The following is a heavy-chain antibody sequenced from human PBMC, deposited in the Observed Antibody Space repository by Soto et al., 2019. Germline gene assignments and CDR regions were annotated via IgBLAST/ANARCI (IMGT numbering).Heavy chain of an antibody. CDR1: GFTFSSYG. CDR3: AKPAAVYNV. D-gene: IGHD1-20*01. V-gene: IGHV3-30*18. CDR2: ISYDGSNK. J-gene: IGHJ6*02. Sequence: QVQLVESGGGVVQPGRSLRLSCAASGFTFSSYGMHWVRQAPGKGLEWVAVISYDGSNKYYADSVKGRFTISRDNSKNTLYLQMNSLRAEDTDVYYCAKPAAVYNVWGQGTTVTVSS.